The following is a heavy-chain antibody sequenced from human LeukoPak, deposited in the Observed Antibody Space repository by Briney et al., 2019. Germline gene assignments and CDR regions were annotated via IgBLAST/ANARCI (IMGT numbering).Heavy chain of an antibody. CDR3: ASGREGYNTAFGY. CDR1: GFTFRSYA. CDR2: ISGSGNSP. D-gene: IGHD5-24*01. Sequence: GGSLRLSCAVSGFTFRSYAMNWVRQAPGRGLEWVSSISGSGNSPYYADFVKGRFTISRDNSKSTLYLQMNSLRAEDTAVYYCASGREGYNTAFGYWGQGTLLTVSS. J-gene: IGHJ4*02. V-gene: IGHV3-23*01.